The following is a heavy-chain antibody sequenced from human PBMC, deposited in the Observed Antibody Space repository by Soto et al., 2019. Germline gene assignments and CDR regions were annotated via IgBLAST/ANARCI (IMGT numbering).Heavy chain of an antibody. V-gene: IGHV3-15*07. J-gene: IGHJ4*02. CDR2: IKSKLDGETI. Sequence: EGQLVESGGGLVKPGGSLRLSCAASGFTFSNGWMNWVRQAPGKGLEWVGRIKSKLDGETIDYAAPVKGRFTISRDDSKNMLYLQMNSLKTEDTGVYYCTPLALKYNRDWYEFSDWGQGTLVTVSS. D-gene: IGHD6-19*01. CDR3: TPLALKYNRDWYEFSD. CDR1: GFTFSNGW.